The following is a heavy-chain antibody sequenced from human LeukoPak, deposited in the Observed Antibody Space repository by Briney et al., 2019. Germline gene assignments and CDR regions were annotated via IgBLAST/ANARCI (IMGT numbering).Heavy chain of an antibody. D-gene: IGHD5-12*01. Sequence: GGSLRLSCAASGFTFSSYSMNWVRQAPGKGLEWVSYISSGSSTIYYADSVKGRFTISRDNAKNSLCLQMNSLRDEDTAVYYCVISGYDYRCFEYWGQGTLVTVSS. V-gene: IGHV3-48*02. CDR1: GFTFSSYS. CDR3: VISGYDYRCFEY. J-gene: IGHJ4*02. CDR2: ISSGSSTI.